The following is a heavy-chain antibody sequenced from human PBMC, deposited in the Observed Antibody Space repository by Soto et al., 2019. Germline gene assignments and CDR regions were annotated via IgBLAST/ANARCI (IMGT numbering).Heavy chain of an antibody. Sequence: QVQLVESGGGVVQPGRSLRLSCAASGFTFSSYAMHWVRQAPGKGLEWVAVISYDGSNKYYADSVKGRFTISRDNSKNTLYLQMNSLRAEDTAVYYCARDLVSVHVAGTDWYFDLWGRGTLVTVSS. CDR2: ISYDGSNK. CDR3: ARDLVSVHVAGTDWYFDL. D-gene: IGHD6-19*01. CDR1: GFTFSSYA. J-gene: IGHJ2*01. V-gene: IGHV3-30-3*01.